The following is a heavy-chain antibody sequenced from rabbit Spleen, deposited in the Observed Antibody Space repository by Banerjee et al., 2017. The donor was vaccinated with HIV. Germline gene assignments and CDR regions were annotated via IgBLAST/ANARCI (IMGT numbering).Heavy chain of an antibody. CDR3: ARDRADIGGDYGPYYFDL. D-gene: IGHD2-1*01. CDR2: IDPLFGNT. CDR1: GFTISSSYW. V-gene: IGHV1S45*01. J-gene: IGHJ4*01. Sequence: QDQLVESGGDLVKPEGSLTLTCTASGFTISSSYWICWVRQAPGKGLEWIGYIDPLFGNTYYANSVKGRFTISRDNAQNTVFLQMTSLTAADTATYFCARDRADIGGDYGPYYFDLWGQGTLVTVS.